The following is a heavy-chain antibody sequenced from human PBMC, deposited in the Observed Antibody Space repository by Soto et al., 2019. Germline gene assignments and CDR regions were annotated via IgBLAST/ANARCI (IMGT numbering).Heavy chain of an antibody. J-gene: IGHJ4*02. V-gene: IGHV3-23*01. Sequence: LRLSCAASGFTFSNYAMYWVRQAPGKGLEWVSSITGNGASTYYADSIEGRFTISRDNSKNSLYLQMNSLRAEDTAVYYCAKAWIPGTINYWGQGTLVTVSS. CDR2: ITGNGAST. CDR1: GFTFSNYA. D-gene: IGHD1-7*01. CDR3: AKAWIPGTINY.